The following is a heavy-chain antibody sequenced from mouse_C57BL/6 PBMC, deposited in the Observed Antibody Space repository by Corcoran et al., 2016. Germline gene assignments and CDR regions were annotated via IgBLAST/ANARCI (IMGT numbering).Heavy chain of an antibody. D-gene: IGHD2-4*01. V-gene: IGHV1-76*01. CDR1: GYTFTAYY. J-gene: IGHJ4*01. CDR2: IYPGSGNT. Sequence: QVQLKQSGAELVRTGASVKLSCKASGYTFTAYYIHWVKQRPGQGLEWIGRIYPGSGNTYYNEKFKGKATLTADKSSSTAYMQLSSLTSEDSAVYFCARGIYDYDEYYYAMDYWGQGTSVTVSS. CDR3: ARGIYDYDEYYYAMDY.